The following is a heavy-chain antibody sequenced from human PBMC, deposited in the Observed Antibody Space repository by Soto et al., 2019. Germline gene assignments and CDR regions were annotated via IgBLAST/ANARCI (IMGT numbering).Heavy chain of an antibody. CDR3: AVSLYGVVLHYYYRMDV. CDR1: GYTFTSYA. V-gene: IGHV1-3*01. Sequence: ASVKVSCKASGYTFTSYAMHWVRQAPGQRLEWMGWINAGNGNTKYPQKFQGRVTITRDTSASTAYMELSGLTFEDTAFYYCAVSLYGVVLHYYYRMDVWGPGTSVTVSS. CDR2: INAGNGNT. D-gene: IGHD3-3*01. J-gene: IGHJ6*02.